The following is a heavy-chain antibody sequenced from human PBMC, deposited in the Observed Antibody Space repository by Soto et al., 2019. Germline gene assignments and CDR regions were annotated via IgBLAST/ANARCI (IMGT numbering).Heavy chain of an antibody. CDR1: GGSFSGYY. J-gene: IGHJ6*02. Sequence: SEPLSLTCAVYGGSFSGYYWSWIRQPPGKGLEWIGEINHSGSTNYNPSLKSRVTISVDTSKNQFSLKLSSVTAADTAVYYCARAGTYGMDVWGQGTTVTVSS. CDR3: ARAGTYGMDV. CDR2: INHSGST. V-gene: IGHV4-34*01.